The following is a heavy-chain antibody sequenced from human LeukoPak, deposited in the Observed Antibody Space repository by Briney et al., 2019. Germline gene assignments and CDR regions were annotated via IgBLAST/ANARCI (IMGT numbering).Heavy chain of an antibody. CDR1: GFTFSHDW. J-gene: IGHJ4*02. CDR2: IKQDGSGE. D-gene: IGHD1-26*01. V-gene: IGHV3-7*01. Sequence: GGSLRLSCAASGFTFSHDWMSWVRQAPGKGLEWVASIKQDGSGEHYVDSVKGRFTISRDNAKNTLYLQMNSLRAEDTAVYYCASSQWELPLDYWGQGTLVTVSS. CDR3: ASSQWELPLDY.